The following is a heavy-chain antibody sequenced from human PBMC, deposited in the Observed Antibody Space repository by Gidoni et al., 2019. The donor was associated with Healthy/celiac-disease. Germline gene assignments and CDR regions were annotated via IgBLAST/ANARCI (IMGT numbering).Heavy chain of an antibody. Sequence: EVQLVESGVGLVQTGVPLSLSCTASGFTFGDYAMSLFRQAPGKGLGLVGFIRSKSYGGTTEYAASVKGRFTISRDDSKSIAYLQMNSLKTEDTAVYYCTRGEVTGTGHVGDYWGQGTLVTVSS. J-gene: IGHJ4*02. CDR3: TRGEVTGTGHVGDY. V-gene: IGHV3-49*03. D-gene: IGHD1-20*01. CDR1: GFTFGDYA. CDR2: IRSKSYGGTT.